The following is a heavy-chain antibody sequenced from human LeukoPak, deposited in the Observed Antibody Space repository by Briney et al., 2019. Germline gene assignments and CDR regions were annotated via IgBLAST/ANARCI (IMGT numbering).Heavy chain of an antibody. CDR3: ARGSGPGWGYCSSTSCLYFDY. CDR2: INPIGGST. Sequence: ASVKVSCTASGYTFTSYYMHWVRQAPRQGLEWMGIINPIGGSTSYAQKFQGRVTMTRDTSTSTVYMELSSLRSEDTAVYYCARGSGPGWGYCSSTSCLYFDYWGQGTLVTVSS. V-gene: IGHV1-46*01. D-gene: IGHD2-2*01. J-gene: IGHJ4*02. CDR1: GYTFTSYY.